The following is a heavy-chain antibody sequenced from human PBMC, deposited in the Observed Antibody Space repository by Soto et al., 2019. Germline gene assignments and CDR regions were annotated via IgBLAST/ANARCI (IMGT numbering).Heavy chain of an antibody. J-gene: IGHJ4*02. CDR3: ARVIAAGDIVASSD. CDR1: GFTFSSYS. CDR2: ISSSSSTI. Sequence: EVQLVESGGGLVQPGGSLRLSCAASGFTFSSYSMNWVRQAPGKGLEWVSYISSSSSTIYYADSVKGRFTISRDNAKNSLYLQMNSLRAEDTAVYYCARVIAAGDIVASSDWGQGTLVTVSS. V-gene: IGHV3-48*01. D-gene: IGHD5-12*01.